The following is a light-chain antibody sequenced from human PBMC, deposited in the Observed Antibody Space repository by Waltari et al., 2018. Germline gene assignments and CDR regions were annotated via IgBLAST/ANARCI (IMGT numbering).Light chain of an antibody. V-gene: IGKV4-1*01. CDR1: NKKNC. CDR2: RAS. CDR3: QLYYCTPWT. Sequence: NKKNCVTWHQKRPGRAPKQLTYRASTRLSGGAERFSGSGSGTDFTLTIRSVQTEDVAVYYCQLYYCTPWTFGQGSKVEIK. J-gene: IGKJ1*01.